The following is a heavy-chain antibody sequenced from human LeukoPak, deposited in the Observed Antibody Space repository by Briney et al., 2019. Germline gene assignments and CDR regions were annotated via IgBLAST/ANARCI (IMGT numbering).Heavy chain of an antibody. J-gene: IGHJ5*02. Sequence: SETLSLTCAVYGGSFSGYYWSWIRQPPGKGLEWIGEINHSGSTNYNPSLKSRVTTSVDTSKNQFSLKLISVTAADTAVYYCARDSGTTGEVKFDPWGQGTLVTVSS. CDR2: INHSGST. V-gene: IGHV4-34*01. CDR3: ARDSGTTGEVKFDP. D-gene: IGHD3-10*01. CDR1: GGSFSGYY.